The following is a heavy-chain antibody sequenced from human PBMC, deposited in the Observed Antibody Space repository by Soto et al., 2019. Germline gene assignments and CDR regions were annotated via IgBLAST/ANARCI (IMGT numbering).Heavy chain of an antibody. CDR1: GYRFTSYG. CDR3: XXVDVYVXXSPQDV. J-gene: IGHJ6*02. D-gene: IGHD3-16*01. V-gene: IGHV1-18*01. Sequence: QVQLVQSGDEVKNPGASVKVSCKASGYRFTSYGIGWVRQAPGQGLEWMGWINAYNGNTNYAQNLQGRVTLTTDTXXXXXXXXXXXXXXXXXXXXXXXXVDVYVXXSPQDVWGQGTTVTVSS. CDR2: INAYNGNT.